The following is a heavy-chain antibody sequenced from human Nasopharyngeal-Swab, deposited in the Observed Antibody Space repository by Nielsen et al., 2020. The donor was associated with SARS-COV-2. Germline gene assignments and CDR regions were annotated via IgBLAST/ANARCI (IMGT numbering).Heavy chain of an antibody. J-gene: IGHJ3*02. Sequence: GESLKISCTASGFTFGDYVMTWVRQAPGQGLEWVGYIRGKAYGGTTEYAASVKGRFTISRDDSKSIAYLQMNNVKTEDTAVYYCVRDKSRGADAFDIWGQEALVTVSS. CDR3: VRDKSRGADAFDI. CDR2: IRGKAYGGTT. V-gene: IGHV3-49*04. D-gene: IGHD3-16*01. CDR1: GFTFGDYV.